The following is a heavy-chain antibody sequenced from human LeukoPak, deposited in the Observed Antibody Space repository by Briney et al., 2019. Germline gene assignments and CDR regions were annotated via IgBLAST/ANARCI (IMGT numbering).Heavy chain of an antibody. D-gene: IGHD3-10*01. V-gene: IGHV3-23*01. CDR3: AKRSGSYGPFDY. Sequence: GGSLRLFCAASGFTFTSYAMTWVRQAPGKGLEWVSALSGSGGSTYYADSVKGRFTISRDNSKNTLYLQMNSLRADDTAVYYCAKRSGSYGPFDYWGQGILVTVSS. CDR1: GFTFTSYA. CDR2: LSGSGGST. J-gene: IGHJ4*02.